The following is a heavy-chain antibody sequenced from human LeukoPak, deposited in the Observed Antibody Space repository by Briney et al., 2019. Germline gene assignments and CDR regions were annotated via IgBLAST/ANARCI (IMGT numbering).Heavy chain of an antibody. CDR1: GGSFSDYY. CDR2: ISGSGDST. V-gene: IGHV3-23*01. J-gene: IGHJ5*02. Sequence: ETLSLTCAVYGGSFSDYYWSWVRQAPGKGLEWVSAISGSGDSTYYADSVKGLFTISRDNSKNTLYLQMNRLRAEDTAVYYCAKDPYSSGPYNWFDPWGQGTLVTVSS. CDR3: AKDPYSSGPYNWFDP. D-gene: IGHD6-19*01.